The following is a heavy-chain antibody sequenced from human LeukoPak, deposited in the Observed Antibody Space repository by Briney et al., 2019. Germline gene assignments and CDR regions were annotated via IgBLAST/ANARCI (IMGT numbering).Heavy chain of an antibody. CDR3: ARDVGSYYERSFDY. CDR1: GYTFTSYD. D-gene: IGHD1-26*01. CDR2: MNPNSGNT. J-gene: IGHJ4*02. V-gene: IGHV1-8*01. Sequence: GASVKVSCKASGYTFTSYDINWVRQATGQGLEWMGWMNPNSGNTGYAQKFQGRVTMTRNTSISTAYMELSSLRSDDTAVCYCARDVGSYYERSFDYWGQGTLVTVSS.